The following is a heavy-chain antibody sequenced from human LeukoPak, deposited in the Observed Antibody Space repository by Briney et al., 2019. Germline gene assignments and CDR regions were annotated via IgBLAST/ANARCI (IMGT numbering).Heavy chain of an antibody. CDR3: ARSGGSGSYYNMDV. CDR2: INPNSGGT. V-gene: IGHV1-2*02. D-gene: IGHD3-10*01. CDR1: GYTFTSYG. J-gene: IGHJ6*02. Sequence: ASVKVSCKASGYTFTSYGIRWVRQAPGQGLEWMGWINPNSGGTNYAQKFQGRVTMTRDTSISTAYMELSRLRSDDTAVYYCARSGGSGSYYNMDVWGQGTTVTVSS.